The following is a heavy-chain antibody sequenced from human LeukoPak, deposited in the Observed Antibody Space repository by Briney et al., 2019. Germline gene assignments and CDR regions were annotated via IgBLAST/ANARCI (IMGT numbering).Heavy chain of an antibody. V-gene: IGHV5-51*01. Sequence: GESLKISCKGSGYSFTNFWSGRVRQMPGKGLEWIGIIYPGDSDTRYSPSFQGKFTIQADKSISTAYLQWSSLKASDTAMYYCAGGGYSSSWLDYWGQGTLVTVSS. CDR3: AGGGYSSSWLDY. D-gene: IGHD6-13*01. CDR2: IYPGDSDT. CDR1: GYSFTNFW. J-gene: IGHJ4*02.